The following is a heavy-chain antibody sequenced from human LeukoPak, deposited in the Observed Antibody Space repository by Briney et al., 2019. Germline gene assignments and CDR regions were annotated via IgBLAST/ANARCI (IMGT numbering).Heavy chain of an antibody. J-gene: IGHJ6*04. CDR2: IYYSGST. V-gene: IGHV4-30-4*01. D-gene: IGHD3-10*01. Sequence: SQTLSLTCTVSGGSISSGDYYWSWIRQPPGKGLERIGYIYYSGSTYYNPSLKSRVTISADTSKNQFSLKLSSVTAADTAVYYCARDLPPYYGSGSYDYYYYGMDVWGKGTTVTVSS. CDR1: GGSISSGDYY. CDR3: ARDLPPYYGSGSYDYYYYGMDV.